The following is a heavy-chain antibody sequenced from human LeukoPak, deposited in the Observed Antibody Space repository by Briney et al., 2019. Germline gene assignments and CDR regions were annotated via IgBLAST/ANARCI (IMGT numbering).Heavy chain of an antibody. J-gene: IGHJ3*02. Sequence: GGSLRLSCAASGFTFSSYAMSWVRQAPGKGLEWVSSISSSSSYIYYADSVKGRFTISRDNSKNTLYLQMNSLRAEDTAVYYCAGWFYPPIDAFDIWGQGTMVTVSS. CDR2: ISSSSSYI. CDR1: GFTFSSYA. CDR3: AGWFYPPIDAFDI. V-gene: IGHV3-21*01. D-gene: IGHD6-19*01.